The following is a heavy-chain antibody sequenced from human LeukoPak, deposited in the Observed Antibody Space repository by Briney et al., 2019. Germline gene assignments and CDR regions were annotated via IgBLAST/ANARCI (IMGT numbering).Heavy chain of an antibody. V-gene: IGHV3-23*01. CDR2: ISGSGDRT. CDR3: AKHDY. Sequence: GGSLRLSCAASGFTFSSYSMSWVRQAPGKGLEWVSGISGSGDRTYYADAVKGRFTISRDNSKNTVYLQMDSLRAEDTAVYYCAKHDYWGQGTLVTVSS. CDR1: GFTFSSYS. J-gene: IGHJ4*02.